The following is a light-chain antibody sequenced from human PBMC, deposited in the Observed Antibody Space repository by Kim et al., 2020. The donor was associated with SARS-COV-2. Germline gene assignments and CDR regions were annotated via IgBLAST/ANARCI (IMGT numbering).Light chain of an antibody. V-gene: IGLV3-1*01. CDR2: QDT. CDR1: KLGDKY. J-gene: IGLJ2*01. Sequence: PGQTASIPCSGDKLGDKYACWYQQKPGQSPVLVIYQDTKRPSGIPERFSGSNSGNTATLTISGTQAMDEADYYCQAWDSRTVYVFGGGTQLTVL. CDR3: QAWDSRTVYV.